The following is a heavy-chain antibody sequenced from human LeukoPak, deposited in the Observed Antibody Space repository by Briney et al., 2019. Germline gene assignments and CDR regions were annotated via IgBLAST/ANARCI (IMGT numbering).Heavy chain of an antibody. Sequence: KPWETLSLTCTVSGGSISSYYWSWIRQPPGKGLEWVGYIYYSGSNNYNPPLKSRITISVDTSKHQLSLKQSACTAADTAVVYCAGGLGSSWYSYFDYWGQGTLVTVSS. V-gene: IGHV4-59*08. J-gene: IGHJ4*02. CDR2: IYYSGSN. D-gene: IGHD6-13*01. CDR3: AGGLGSSWYSYFDY. CDR1: GGSISSYY.